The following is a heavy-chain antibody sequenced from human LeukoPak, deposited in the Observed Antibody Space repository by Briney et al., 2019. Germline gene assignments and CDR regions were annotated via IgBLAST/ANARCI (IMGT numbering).Heavy chain of an antibody. J-gene: IGHJ5*02. D-gene: IGHD4-17*01. CDR2: IEQDGSEK. Sequence: GGSLRLSCAASGFTFSSYWMSWVRQAPGKGLEWVANIEQDGSEKYYVDSVKGRFTISRDNAKNSLYLQMNSLRAEDTAVHYCARTTVTGDYDWFDPWGQGTLVTVSS. CDR3: ARTTVTGDYDWFDP. CDR1: GFTFSSYW. V-gene: IGHV3-7*01.